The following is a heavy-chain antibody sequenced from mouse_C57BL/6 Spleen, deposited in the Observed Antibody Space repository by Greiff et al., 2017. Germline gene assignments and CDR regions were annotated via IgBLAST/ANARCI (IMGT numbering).Heavy chain of an antibody. J-gene: IGHJ4*01. CDR1: GYTFTSYW. D-gene: IGHD1-1*01. Sequence: QVQLQQPGAELVKPGASVKMSCKASGYTFTSYWITWVKQRPGQGLEWIGDIYPGSGSTNYNEKFKSKATLTVDTSSSTAYMQLSSLTSEDSAVYYCAKGGDYSRYAMDYWGQGTSVTVSS. CDR3: AKGGDYSRYAMDY. V-gene: IGHV1-55*01. CDR2: IYPGSGST.